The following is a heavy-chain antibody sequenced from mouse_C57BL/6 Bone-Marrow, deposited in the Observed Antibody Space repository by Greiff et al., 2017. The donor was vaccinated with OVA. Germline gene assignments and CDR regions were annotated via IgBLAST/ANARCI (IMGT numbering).Heavy chain of an antibody. D-gene: IGHD2-4*01. CDR3: ARGLRKYFDY. CDR1: GFSLTSYG. CDR2: IWSGGST. J-gene: IGHJ2*01. Sequence: VQRVESGPGLVQPSQSLSITCTVSGFSLTSYGVHWVRQSPGKGLEWLGVIWSGGSTDYNAAFISRLSISKDNSKSQVFFKMYSLQADDTAIYYCARGLRKYFDYWGQGTTLTVSS. V-gene: IGHV2-2*01.